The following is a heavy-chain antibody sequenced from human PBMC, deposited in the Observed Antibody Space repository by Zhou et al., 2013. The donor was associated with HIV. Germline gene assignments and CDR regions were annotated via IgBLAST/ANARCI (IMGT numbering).Heavy chain of an antibody. CDR1: GYTFTDYF. J-gene: IGHJ3*02. CDR3: AIGGGAKLLYDAFDM. V-gene: IGHV1-69-2*01. Sequence: EVQLVQSGAEVKEPGATVKISCRVSGYTFTDYFVHWVRQAPGHGLQCLGLVDPEDGETVYAETFQGRINLTADTSRDTAYMQLSRLRSDDTAIYYCAIGGGAKLLYDAFDMWGQGTRITVSS. CDR2: VDPEDGET. D-gene: IGHD3-16*01.